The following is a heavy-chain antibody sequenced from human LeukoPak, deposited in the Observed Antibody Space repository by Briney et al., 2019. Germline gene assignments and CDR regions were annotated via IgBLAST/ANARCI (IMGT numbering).Heavy chain of an antibody. D-gene: IGHD1-26*01. CDR1: GITLSNYG. Sequence: GGSLRLSCAVSGITLSNYGMTWVRQAPGKGLEWVSGISAGGDRTYYADSVKGRFTISRDNSKNTLYLQMNSLRAEDTAEYYCARSTVGTSCCTAVDYWGQGTLVTVSS. V-gene: IGHV3-23*01. J-gene: IGHJ4*02. CDR3: ARSTVGTSCCTAVDY. CDR2: ISAGGDRT.